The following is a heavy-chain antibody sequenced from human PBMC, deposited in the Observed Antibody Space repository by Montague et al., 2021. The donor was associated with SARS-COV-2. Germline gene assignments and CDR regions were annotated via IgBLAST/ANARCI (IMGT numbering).Heavy chain of an antibody. J-gene: IGHJ2*01. D-gene: IGHD3-22*01. CDR3: ARRGDYDSAGYHWYLDL. Sequence: SETLSLTCTVSGGSINSNYWCWSRQSPGKGLEWIGYISSNGKTSYNQSLKSRGPLSADASRNEFSLKLDSVTAADTAVYFCARRGDYDSAGYHWYLDLWGRGMLVTVSS. CDR1: GGSINSNY. CDR2: ISSNGKT. V-gene: IGHV4-4*09.